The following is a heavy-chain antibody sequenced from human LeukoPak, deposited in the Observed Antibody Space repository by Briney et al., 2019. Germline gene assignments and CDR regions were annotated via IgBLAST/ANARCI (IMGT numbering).Heavy chain of an antibody. CDR3: ARGHYDFWSGPTASMYYFDY. Sequence: SETLSLTCAVYGGSFSGYYWSWIRQPPGKGLEWIGEINHSGSTNYNPSLQSRVTISVDTSKNQFSLKLSSVTAADTAVYYCARGHYDFWSGPTASMYYFDYWGQGTLVTVSS. CDR1: GGSFSGYY. V-gene: IGHV4-34*01. D-gene: IGHD3-3*01. CDR2: INHSGST. J-gene: IGHJ4*02.